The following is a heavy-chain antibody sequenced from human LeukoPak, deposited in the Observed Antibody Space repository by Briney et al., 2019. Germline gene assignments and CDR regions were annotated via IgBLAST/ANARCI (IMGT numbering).Heavy chain of an antibody. Sequence: TGGPLRLSCAASGFTFSSYAMSWVRQAPGKGLEWVSAISGSGGSTYYADSVEGRFTISRDNSKNTLYLQMNSLRAEDTAVYYCAKEGGYYDFWSGYYPVWYFDYWGQGTLVTVSS. CDR2: ISGSGGST. J-gene: IGHJ4*02. CDR3: AKEGGYYDFWSGYYPVWYFDY. D-gene: IGHD3-3*01. V-gene: IGHV3-23*01. CDR1: GFTFSSYA.